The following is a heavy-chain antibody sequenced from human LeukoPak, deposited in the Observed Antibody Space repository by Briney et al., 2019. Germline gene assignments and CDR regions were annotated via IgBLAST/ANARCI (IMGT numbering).Heavy chain of an antibody. Sequence: GESLKISCKGSGYSISTYWIGWVRQMPGKGLEWMGIISPSDSDTRYSPSFQGRVTISADKSISTAYLYLKASDTAVYYCARSVGYCTSTSCQLRGAYYFDYWGQGTLVTVSS. CDR3: ARSVGYCTSTSCQLRGAYYFDY. CDR1: GYSISTYW. CDR2: ISPSDSDT. V-gene: IGHV5-51*01. J-gene: IGHJ4*02. D-gene: IGHD2-2*01.